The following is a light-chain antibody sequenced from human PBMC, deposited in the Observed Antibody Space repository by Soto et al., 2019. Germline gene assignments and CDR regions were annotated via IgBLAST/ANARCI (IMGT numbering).Light chain of an antibody. CDR2: DVS. Sequence: QSALTQPASVSGSPGQSITISCTGTSSDVGAYGYVSWYQQHPGKAPKLMIFDVSTRPSGIPNRFSGSKSGNTASLTISGLKAEDEAVYYCSSYTSSDTVVFGGGTQLTVL. V-gene: IGLV2-14*01. CDR3: SSYTSSDTVV. CDR1: SSDVGAYGY. J-gene: IGLJ2*01.